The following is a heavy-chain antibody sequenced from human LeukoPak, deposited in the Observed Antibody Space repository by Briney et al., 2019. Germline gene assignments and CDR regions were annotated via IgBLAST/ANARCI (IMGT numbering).Heavy chain of an antibody. Sequence: GGSLRLSCAASGFTFSSYAMHWVRQAPGKGLEWVALISYDGSIKYYADSVKGRFTISRDNSKNTLYLQMNSLRAEDTAVYYCARSAQRWLQFFDYWGQGTLVTVSS. CDR1: GFTFSSYA. CDR2: ISYDGSIK. J-gene: IGHJ4*02. D-gene: IGHD5-24*01. V-gene: IGHV3-30*14. CDR3: ARSAQRWLQFFDY.